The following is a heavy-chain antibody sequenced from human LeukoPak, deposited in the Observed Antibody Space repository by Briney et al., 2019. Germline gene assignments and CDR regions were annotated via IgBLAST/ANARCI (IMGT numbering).Heavy chain of an antibody. CDR2: IYYSGST. V-gene: IGHV4-39*01. Sequence: SETLSLTCTVSGGSISSSSYYWGWIRQPPGKGLEWIGSIYYSGSTYYNPSLKSRVTISVDTSKNQFSLKLSSVTAADTAVYYCARMAQENVLLWFGELSNYFDYWGQGTLVTVSS. CDR1: GGSISSSSYY. J-gene: IGHJ4*02. CDR3: ARMAQENVLLWFGELSNYFDY. D-gene: IGHD3-10*01.